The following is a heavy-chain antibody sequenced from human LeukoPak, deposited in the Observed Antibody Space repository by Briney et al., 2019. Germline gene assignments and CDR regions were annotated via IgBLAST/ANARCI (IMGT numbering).Heavy chain of an antibody. CDR3: TRPGASDTAAGYDY. V-gene: IGHV3-73*01. CDR1: GFTFSGSA. CDR2: IRTKANNYAT. D-gene: IGHD6-13*01. J-gene: IGHJ4*02. Sequence: PGGSLRLSCAVSGFTFSGSAIHWVRQASGKGLEWVGRIRTKANNYATAYAESVKGRFTISRDDSKNTAYLEMNFLRIEDTAIYYCTRPGASDTAAGYDYWGQGTLVTVSS.